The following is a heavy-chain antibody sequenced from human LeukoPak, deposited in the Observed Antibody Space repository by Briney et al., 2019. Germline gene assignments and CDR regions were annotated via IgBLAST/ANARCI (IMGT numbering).Heavy chain of an antibody. Sequence: GGSLRLSCAASGFTFSSWAMNWVRQAPGKGLEWVSYIGSISGAIHYADSVKGRFTISRDNAKNSLYLQMNSLRAEDTAVYYCASRKGAASDIWGQGTMVTVSS. V-gene: IGHV3-48*04. CDR1: GFTFSSWA. J-gene: IGHJ3*02. CDR3: ASRKGAASDI. CDR2: IGSISGAI.